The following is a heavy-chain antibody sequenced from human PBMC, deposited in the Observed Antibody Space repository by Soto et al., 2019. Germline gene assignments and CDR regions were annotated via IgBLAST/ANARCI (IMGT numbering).Heavy chain of an antibody. V-gene: IGHV4-59*08. D-gene: IGHD4-17*01. CDR2: IYYSGST. J-gene: IGHJ1*01. CDR1: GGSISSYY. Sequence: SETLSLTCTVSGGSISSYYWSWIRQPPGKGLEWIGYIYYSGSTNYNPSLKSRVTISVDTPKNQFSLKLSSVTAADTAVYYCAGLNNDYGGNFQHWGQGTLVTVSS. CDR3: AGLNNDYGGNFQH.